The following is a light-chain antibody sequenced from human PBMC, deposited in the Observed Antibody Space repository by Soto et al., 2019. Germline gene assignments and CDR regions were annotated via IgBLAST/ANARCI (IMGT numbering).Light chain of an antibody. Sequence: EIFLTQSPDTLSFYPWEIATLSCRASQSVTNYIAWYQQRPGQAPRLLIYDASNRATGVPARFSGSGSGTEFTLTISSLQSEDFAVYYCQQYNSWPRTFGQGTKVDIK. V-gene: IGKV3-11*01. J-gene: IGKJ1*01. CDR2: DAS. CDR3: QQYNSWPRT. CDR1: QSVTNY.